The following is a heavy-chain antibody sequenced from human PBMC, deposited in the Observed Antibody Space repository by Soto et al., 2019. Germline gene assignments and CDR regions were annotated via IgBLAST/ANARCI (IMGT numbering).Heavy chain of an antibody. CDR3: AKEKSVMYSGYDAFDI. D-gene: IGHD5-12*01. V-gene: IGHV3-48*03. J-gene: IGHJ3*02. Sequence: GGSLRLSYAASGFNFSSYEMDWVRQAPGKGPEWVAYINSGGSSIYYADSVKGRFTISRDNAKNSLYLQMNSLRAEDTAVYYCAKEKSVMYSGYDAFDIWGQGTMVTVSS. CDR1: GFNFSSYE. CDR2: INSGGSSI.